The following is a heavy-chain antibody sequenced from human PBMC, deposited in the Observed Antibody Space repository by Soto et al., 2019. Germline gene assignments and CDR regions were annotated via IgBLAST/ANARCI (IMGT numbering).Heavy chain of an antibody. CDR1: GFTFSSYA. Sequence: GGSLRLSCAASGFTFSSYAMSWVRQAPGKGLEWVSAISGSGGSTYYADSVKGRFTISRDNSKNTLYLQMNSLRAEDTAVYYCASTKDGGYTMIVVVIRFDYWGQGTLVTVSS. V-gene: IGHV3-23*01. CDR2: ISGSGGST. D-gene: IGHD3-22*01. J-gene: IGHJ4*02. CDR3: ASTKDGGYTMIVVVIRFDY.